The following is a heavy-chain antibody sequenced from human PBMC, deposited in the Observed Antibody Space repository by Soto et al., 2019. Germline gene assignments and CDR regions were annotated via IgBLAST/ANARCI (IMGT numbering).Heavy chain of an antibody. CDR3: ATRSPAFDY. V-gene: IGHV1-18*01. CDR2: ISTDKGKT. J-gene: IGHJ4*02. Sequence: QVQLVQSGPGVKKPGASVKVSCKTSGYTFTSYGITWVRQAPGQGLEWMGWISTDKGKTNYAQKFQGRVTMTTDTSTSTANMELRSLRSDDTAVYYCATRSPAFDYWGQGTLVTVSS. CDR1: GYTFTSYG.